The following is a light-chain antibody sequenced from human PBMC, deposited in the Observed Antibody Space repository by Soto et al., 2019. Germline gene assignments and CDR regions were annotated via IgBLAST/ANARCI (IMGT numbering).Light chain of an antibody. CDR1: QNIHTS. J-gene: IGKJ5*01. CDR2: DST. CDR3: QQRNVWPPIT. V-gene: IGKV3-11*01. Sequence: EIVMTQSPATLSVSPGERATLSCRASQNIHTSLAWYQQKSGKPPRLVIYDSTLRANGVPDRFGGSRSGTEFTLTINSLEPEDFAVYYCQQRNVWPPITFGQGTRLEIK.